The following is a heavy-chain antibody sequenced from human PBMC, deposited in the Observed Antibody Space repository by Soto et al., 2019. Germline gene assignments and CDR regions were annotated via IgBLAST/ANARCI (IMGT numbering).Heavy chain of an antibody. CDR3: ARGPHGYSYGDS. J-gene: IGHJ5*01. CDR1: GFTFSSYA. D-gene: IGHD5-18*01. V-gene: IGHV3-23*01. CDR2: ISGSGGST. Sequence: HPGGSLRLSCAASGFTFSSYAMSWVRQAPGKGLEWVSAISGSGGSTYYADSVKGRFTISRDNAKNTLYLQMDSLRAEDTAVYYCARGPHGYSYGDSWGQGTLVTVSS.